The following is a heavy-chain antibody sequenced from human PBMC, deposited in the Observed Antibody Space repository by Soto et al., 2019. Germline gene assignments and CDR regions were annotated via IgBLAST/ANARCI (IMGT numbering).Heavy chain of an antibody. CDR2: ISYDGSNK. D-gene: IGHD3-3*01. J-gene: IGHJ6*02. Sequence: QVQLVESGGGVVQPGRSLRLSCAASGFTFSSYVMHWVRQAPGKGLEWGAVISYDGSNKYYADSVKGRFTISRDNSKNTLYLQMNSRRAEDTAVYYCARENVLRFLEWLEADGMDVWGQGTTVTV. CDR1: GFTFSSYV. CDR3: ARENVLRFLEWLEADGMDV. V-gene: IGHV3-30-3*01.